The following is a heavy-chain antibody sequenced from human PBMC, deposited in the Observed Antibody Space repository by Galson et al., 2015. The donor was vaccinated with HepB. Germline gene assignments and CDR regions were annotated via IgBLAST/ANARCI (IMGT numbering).Heavy chain of an antibody. CDR1: GYTFTSYG. Sequence: SVKVSCKASGYTFTSYGISWVRQAPGQGLEWMGWISAYNGNTNYAQKLQGRVTMTTDTSTSTAYMELRSLRSDDTAVYYCAREERIQLYSNYYYYYGMDVWGQGTTVTVSS. V-gene: IGHV1-18*01. CDR3: AREERIQLYSNYYYYYGMDV. D-gene: IGHD5-18*01. J-gene: IGHJ6*02. CDR2: ISAYNGNT.